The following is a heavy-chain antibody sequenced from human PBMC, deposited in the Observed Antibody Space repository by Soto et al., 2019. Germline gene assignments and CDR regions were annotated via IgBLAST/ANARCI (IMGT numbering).Heavy chain of an antibody. CDR2: IYYTGKT. D-gene: IGHD6-13*01. J-gene: IGHJ5*02. V-gene: IGHV4-31*02. Sequence: WTWIRQLPGKGLEWMGYIYYTGKTYYNPSLESRLSMSVARSKNEFSLKLSAVTAADTAIYYCARDAGSNDNWFDPWGQGTLVTVSS. CDR3: ARDAGSNDNWFDP.